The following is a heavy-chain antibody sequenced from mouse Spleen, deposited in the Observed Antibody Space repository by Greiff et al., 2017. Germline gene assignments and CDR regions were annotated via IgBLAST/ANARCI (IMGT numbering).Heavy chain of an antibody. V-gene: IGHV1-77*01. D-gene: IGHD3-2*02. CDR3: AISQTAQATGWAMDY. J-gene: IGHJ4*01. CDR2: IGPGSGST. Sequence: QVQLQQSGAELVKPGASVKISCKASGYTFTDYYINWVKQRPGQGLEWIGKIGPGSGSTYYNEKFKGKATLTADKSSSTAYMQLSSLTSEDSAVYFCAISQTAQATGWAMDYWGQGTSVTVSS. CDR1: GYTFTDYY.